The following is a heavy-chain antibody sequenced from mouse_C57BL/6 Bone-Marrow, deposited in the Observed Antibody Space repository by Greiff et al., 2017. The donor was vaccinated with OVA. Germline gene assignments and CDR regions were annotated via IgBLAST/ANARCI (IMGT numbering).Heavy chain of an antibody. CDR3: ARGGCITHWYFDV. D-gene: IGHD1-1*01. CDR1: GYTFTDYY. Sequence: EVQLQQSGPVLVKPGASVKMSCKASGYTFTDYYMNWVKQSHGKSLAWIGVINPYNGGTSSNQKFQGKATLTVDKSSSTAYMELNSRTAEDSAVYYCARGGCITHWYFDVWGTGTTDTVSS. J-gene: IGHJ1*03. CDR2: INPYNGGT. V-gene: IGHV1-19*01.